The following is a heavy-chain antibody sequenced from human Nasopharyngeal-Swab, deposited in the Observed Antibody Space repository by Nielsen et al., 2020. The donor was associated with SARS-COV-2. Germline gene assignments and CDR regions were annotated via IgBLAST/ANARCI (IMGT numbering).Heavy chain of an antibody. CDR1: GFTFSSYA. Sequence: SCAASGFTFSSYAMSWVRQAPGKGLEWVSVIYSGGSSTYYADSVKGRFTISRDNSKNTLYLQMNSLRAEDTAVYYCAKSKAVAGYYDCWGQGTLVTVSS. CDR3: AKSKAVAGYYDC. CDR2: IYSGGSST. J-gene: IGHJ4*02. D-gene: IGHD6-19*01. V-gene: IGHV3-23*03.